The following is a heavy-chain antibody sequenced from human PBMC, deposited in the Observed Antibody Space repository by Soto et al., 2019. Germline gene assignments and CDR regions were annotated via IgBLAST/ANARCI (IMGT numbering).Heavy chain of an antibody. CDR3: ARDVNDSSGSQGFDY. J-gene: IGHJ4*02. CDR2: IHYSGDS. D-gene: IGHD3-22*01. CDR1: GDSVSSNNYY. V-gene: IGHV4-31*03. Sequence: PSETLSLTCTVIGDSVSSNNYYWSWIRQRPGEGLEWIGYIHYSGDSYDNPPLTSRITMSMDVSKNQFSLNLRSVTAADTAIYYCARDVNDSSGSQGFDYWGQGTLVTVSS.